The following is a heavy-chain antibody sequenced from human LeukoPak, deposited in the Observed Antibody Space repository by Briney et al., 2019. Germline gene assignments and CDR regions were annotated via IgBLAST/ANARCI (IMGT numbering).Heavy chain of an antibody. J-gene: IGHJ3*02. CDR2: ISAYNGNT. CDR3: ASDVLLWFGTDAFDI. Sequence: GASVKVFCKASGYTFTSYGISWVRQAPGQGLEWMGWISAYNGNTNYAQKLQGRVTMTTDTSTSTAYMELRSLRSDDTAVYYCASDVLLWFGTDAFDIWGQGTMVTVSS. V-gene: IGHV1-18*01. CDR1: GYTFTSYG. D-gene: IGHD3-10*01.